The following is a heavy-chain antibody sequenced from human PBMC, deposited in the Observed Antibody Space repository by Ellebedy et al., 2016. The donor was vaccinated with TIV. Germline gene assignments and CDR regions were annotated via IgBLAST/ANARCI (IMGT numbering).Heavy chain of an antibody. D-gene: IGHD4-17*01. CDR1: GFSFRSYW. CDR3: VTDGSYGDYLSPTHAFVI. Sequence: GESLKISCAASGFSFRSYWMSWVRQAPGKGLEWVANIKQDEGETYYGDSVRGRFTISRDNARNALYLQMNSLTAEDTAVYYCVTDGSYGDYLSPTHAFVIWGQGTMVTVSS. CDR2: IKQDEGET. J-gene: IGHJ3*02. V-gene: IGHV3-7*01.